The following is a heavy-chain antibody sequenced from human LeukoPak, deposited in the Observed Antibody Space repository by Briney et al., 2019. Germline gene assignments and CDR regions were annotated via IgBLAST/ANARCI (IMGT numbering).Heavy chain of an antibody. CDR3: ARDWGGGWYGYFDY. Sequence: GASVKVSCKASGYTFINYYLHWVRQAPGQGLEWMGIINPRGGSTNYAQKFQGRVTMTRDTSTSTVYMELSSLRSEDTAVYYCARDWGGGWYGYFDYWGQGTLVTVSS. J-gene: IGHJ4*02. D-gene: IGHD6-19*01. CDR2: INPRGGST. V-gene: IGHV1-46*01. CDR1: GYTFINYY.